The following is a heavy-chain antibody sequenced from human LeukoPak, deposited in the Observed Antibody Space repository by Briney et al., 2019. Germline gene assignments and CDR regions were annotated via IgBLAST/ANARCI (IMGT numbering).Heavy chain of an antibody. V-gene: IGHV3-48*03. CDR1: GFTFSSYE. Sequence: GGSLRLSCAASGFTFSSYEMNWVRQAPGKGLEWVSYISSSGFTIYYADSVKGRFTISRDNAKNSLYLQMNSLRAEDTVVYYCARDGVVVADYWGQGTLVTVSS. J-gene: IGHJ4*02. D-gene: IGHD2-15*01. CDR3: ARDGVVVADY. CDR2: ISSSGFTI.